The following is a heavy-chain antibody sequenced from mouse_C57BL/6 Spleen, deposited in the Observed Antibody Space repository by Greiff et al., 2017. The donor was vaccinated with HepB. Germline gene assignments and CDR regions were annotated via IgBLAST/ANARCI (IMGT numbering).Heavy chain of an antibody. J-gene: IGHJ2*01. D-gene: IGHD2-4*01. CDR3: ARSLYDYDLYFDY. V-gene: IGHV1-53*01. CDR1: GYTFTSYW. Sequence: QVQLQQSGTELVKPGASVKLSCKASGYTFTSYWMHWVKQRPGQGLEWIGNINPSNGGTNYNEKFKSKATLTVDKSSSTAYMQLSSLTSEDSAVYYCARSLYDYDLYFDYWGQGTTLTVSS. CDR2: INPSNGGT.